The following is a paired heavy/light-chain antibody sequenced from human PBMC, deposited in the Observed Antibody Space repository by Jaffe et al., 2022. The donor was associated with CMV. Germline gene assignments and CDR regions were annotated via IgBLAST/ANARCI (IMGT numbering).Light chain of an antibody. J-gene: IGLJ3*02. CDR2: KNS. CDR1: SSNIGSNT. CDR3: ATWDESLKAWV. V-gene: IGLV1-44*01. Sequence: QSVLTQPPSASGTPGQRVTISCSGSSSNIGSNTVNWYQQLPGTAPKIFIYKNSQRPSGVPERFSGSKSGTSASLAISGLQSEDEADYYCATWDESLKAWVFGGGTKVTVL.
Heavy chain of an antibody. J-gene: IGHJ4*02. V-gene: IGHV4-39*01. CDR2: IYYTGYA. CDR3: ARDYDSENYCFDS. Sequence: QLQLQESGPGLVKTSETLSLTCTVSGDSITSSQYYWGWIRQPPGKGLEWIGSIYYTGYAYFNPSLKSRVTISIDTSKSQFSLKLSSLTAADTALYYCARDYDSENYCFDSWGPGTLVTVSS. D-gene: IGHD3-22*01. CDR1: GDSITSSQYY.